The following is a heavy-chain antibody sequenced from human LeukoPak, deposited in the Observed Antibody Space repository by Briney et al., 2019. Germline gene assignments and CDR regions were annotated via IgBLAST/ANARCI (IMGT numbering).Heavy chain of an antibody. D-gene: IGHD3/OR15-3a*01. CDR1: GGSINSYS. V-gene: IGHV4-59*01. CDR2: IYNRGST. CDR3: ARDLGTGVDY. Sequence: PSETLSLTCIVSGGSINSYSWTWIRQPPGEGLEWIGHIYNRGSTNYNPALKSRVTISVDTTRNQFSLKLSSVTAADAAVYYCARDLGTGVDYWGQGTLVTVSS. J-gene: IGHJ4*02.